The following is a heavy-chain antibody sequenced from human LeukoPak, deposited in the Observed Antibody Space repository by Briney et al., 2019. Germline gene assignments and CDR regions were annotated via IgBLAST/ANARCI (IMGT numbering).Heavy chain of an antibody. J-gene: IGHJ6*04. CDR1: GGSFSGYY. CDR2: INHSGST. Sequence: PSQTLSPTRAVYGGSFSGYYWSWIRQPPGKGLEWIGEINHSGSTNYKPSLKSRVTISVDTSKNQFSLKLSSVTAADTAVYYCARAPLRDIVVVPAARAGMDVWDKGTTVTVSS. D-gene: IGHD2-2*01. CDR3: ARAPLRDIVVVPAARAGMDV. V-gene: IGHV4-34*01.